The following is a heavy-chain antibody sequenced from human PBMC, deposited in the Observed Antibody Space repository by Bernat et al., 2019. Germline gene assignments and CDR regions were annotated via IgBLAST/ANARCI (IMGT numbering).Heavy chain of an antibody. J-gene: IGHJ4*02. V-gene: IGHV4-34*01. CDR1: GGSFSGYY. CDR2: INHSLST. D-gene: IGHD3-16*02. CDR3: ARGSSTWGSYRYTDYFDY. Sequence: QVQLQQWGAGLLKPSETLSLTCAVYGGSFSGYYWSWIRQPPGKGLDWSGEINHSLSTNYNPSLKSRVTISVDTSKNQFSMTLRSVTAADTAVYSCARGSSTWGSYRYTDYFDYWGQGTLVTVSS.